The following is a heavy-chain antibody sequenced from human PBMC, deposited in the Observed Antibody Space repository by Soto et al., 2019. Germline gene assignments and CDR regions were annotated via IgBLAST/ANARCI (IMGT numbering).Heavy chain of an antibody. V-gene: IGHV3-48*02. CDR2: ISSGSSAI. J-gene: IGHJ4*02. CDR1: GFTFSDYS. Sequence: EVQLVESGGGLVQPGGSQRLSCAASGFTFSDYSMNWVRQAPGKGLEWVAYISSGSSAIYYADSVKGRFTISRDNVKNSRYLQMNSLRDGDTAVYYCARDTPFDYWGRGALVTVSS. CDR3: ARDTPFDY.